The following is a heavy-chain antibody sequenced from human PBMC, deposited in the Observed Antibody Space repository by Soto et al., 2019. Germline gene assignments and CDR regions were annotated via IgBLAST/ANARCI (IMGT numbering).Heavy chain of an antibody. D-gene: IGHD6-19*01. Sequence: GGSLRLSCAAAGFTFSSYPMSWVRQAPGRGLEWVSFVSSSGSRTHYADSVKGRFTISRDNSKSTLFLQMTSLSADDTAIYYCAKDRVALAGMGYFDYWGQGALVTVSS. J-gene: IGHJ4*02. V-gene: IGHV3-23*03. CDR3: AKDRVALAGMGYFDY. CDR2: VSSSGSRT. CDR1: GFTFSSYP.